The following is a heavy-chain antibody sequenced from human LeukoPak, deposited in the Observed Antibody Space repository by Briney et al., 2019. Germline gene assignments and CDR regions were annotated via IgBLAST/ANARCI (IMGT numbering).Heavy chain of an antibody. J-gene: IGHJ5*02. CDR2: INPNSGGT. Sequence: GASVKVSCKASGHTLTVHYMHWVRQAPGQGLEWMGWINPNSGGTNYAQKFQGRVTMTRDTSISTAYMELSRLRSDDTAVYYCARVAAAAGLGITNWFDPWGQGTLVTVSS. D-gene: IGHD6-13*01. CDR3: ARVAAAAGLGITNWFDP. CDR1: GHTLTVHY. V-gene: IGHV1-2*02.